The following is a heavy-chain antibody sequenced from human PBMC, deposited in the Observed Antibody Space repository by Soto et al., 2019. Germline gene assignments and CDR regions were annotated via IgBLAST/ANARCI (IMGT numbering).Heavy chain of an antibody. CDR2: IIPIFGTA. D-gene: IGHD3-3*01. CDR1: GGTFSSYA. J-gene: IGHJ6*02. CDR3: ARDSPSDHDFWSGYQNRGMV. Sequence: KVSCQASGGTFSSYAISWVRQAPGQGLEWMGGIIPIFGTANYAQKFQGRVTITADESTSTAYMELSSLRSEDTAVYYCARDSPSDHDFWSGYQNRGMVWGQGTMVTVSS. V-gene: IGHV1-69*01.